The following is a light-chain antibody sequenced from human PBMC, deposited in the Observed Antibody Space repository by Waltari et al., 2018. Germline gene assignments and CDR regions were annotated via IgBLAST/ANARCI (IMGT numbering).Light chain of an antibody. V-gene: IGKV1-39*01. CDR2: AAS. J-gene: IGKJ5*01. Sequence: DIQMTQSPSSLSASVGDRVTITCRASQSISSYLNWYQQKPGKAPKLLIYAASSLQSGVPSRFSGSGSGTDFTLTISSLQPEAFATYYCQQSYSTPRTFGQGPRLEIK. CDR1: QSISSY. CDR3: QQSYSTPRT.